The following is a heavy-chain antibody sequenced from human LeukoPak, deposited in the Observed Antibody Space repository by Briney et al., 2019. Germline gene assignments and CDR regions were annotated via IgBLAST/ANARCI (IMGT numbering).Heavy chain of an antibody. D-gene: IGHD1-26*01. CDR2: ISGSGGST. CDR1: GFTFSSYV. Sequence: PGGSLRLSCAASGFTFSSYVMSWVRQAPGKGLEWVSAISGSGGSTYYAGSVKGQFTISRDNSKNTLYLQMNSLRAEDTAVYYCAKDKSGSRPYYFDYWGQGTLVTVSS. J-gene: IGHJ4*02. CDR3: AKDKSGSRPYYFDY. V-gene: IGHV3-23*01.